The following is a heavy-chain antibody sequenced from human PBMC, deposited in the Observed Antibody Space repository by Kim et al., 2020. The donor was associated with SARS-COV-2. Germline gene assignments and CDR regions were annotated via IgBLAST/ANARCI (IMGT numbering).Heavy chain of an antibody. J-gene: IGHJ6*02. CDR3: AREDTPEGSSWYRGAGYYYGMDV. Sequence: SETLSLTCTVSGGSISSYYWSWIRQPAGKGLEWIGRIYTSGSTNYNPSLKSRVTMSVDTSKNQFSLKLSSVTAADTAVYYCAREDTPEGSSWYRGAGYYYGMDVWGQGTTVTVSS. CDR1: GGSISSYY. V-gene: IGHV4-4*07. CDR2: IYTSGST. D-gene: IGHD6-13*01.